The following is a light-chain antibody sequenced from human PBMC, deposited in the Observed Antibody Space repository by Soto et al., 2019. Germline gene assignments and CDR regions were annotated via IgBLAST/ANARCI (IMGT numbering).Light chain of an antibody. CDR2: GNN. CDR1: SSNIGSNT. V-gene: IGLV1-44*01. J-gene: IGLJ2*01. Sequence: QSVLTQPPSASGTPGQRVTISCSGSSSNIGSNTVNWYQQLPGTAPKLLIYGNNQRPSGVPDRFSGSKSGTSASLAISGLQSEDEADYYCATWDDSPNGVVFGGGTKLTVL. CDR3: ATWDDSPNGVV.